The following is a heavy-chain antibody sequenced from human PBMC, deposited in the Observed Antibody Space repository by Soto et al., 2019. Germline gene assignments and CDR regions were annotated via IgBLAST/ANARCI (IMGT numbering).Heavy chain of an antibody. J-gene: IGHJ4*02. CDR2: INAGNGNT. CDR3: ARVGWCILVVPAAMSDC. Sequence: QVQLVQSGAEVKKPGASVKVSCKASGYTFTSYAMHWVRQAPGQRLEWMGWINAGNGNTKYSQKFQGRVTITRDTCASTADMGLSSLRSEDAAVYYCARVGWCILVVPAAMSDCWGQGSLVTASS. V-gene: IGHV1-3*01. CDR1: GYTFTSYA. D-gene: IGHD2-2*01.